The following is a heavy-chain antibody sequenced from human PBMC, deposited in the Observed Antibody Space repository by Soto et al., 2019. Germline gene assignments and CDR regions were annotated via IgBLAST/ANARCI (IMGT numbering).Heavy chain of an antibody. J-gene: IGHJ5*02. CDR1: GISLRNGRLG. CDR2: IFSNDEK. Sequence: QVTLKESGPVMVKPTEPLTLTCTVSGISLRNGRLGVSWIRQSPGKALEWLAHIFSNDEKSYSTSLKSRLTISKDTSKSQVVLTMSNVDPVDSATYFCALIKDCSRTDCYLASFDPLGQGTLVTVSS. CDR3: ALIKDCSRTDCYLASFDP. D-gene: IGHD2-2*01. V-gene: IGHV2-26*01.